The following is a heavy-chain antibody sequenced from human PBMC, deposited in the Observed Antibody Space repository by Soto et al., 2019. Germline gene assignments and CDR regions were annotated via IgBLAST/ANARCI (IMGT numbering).Heavy chain of an antibody. CDR2: INPDGSTT. D-gene: IGHD4-4*01. CDR3: ARVPTTVTTPGMDV. CDR1: GFTFSSYW. J-gene: IGHJ6*02. V-gene: IGHV3-74*01. Sequence: GGSLRLSCAASGFTFSSYWMHWVRQAPGEWLMWVSRINPDGSTTSYADSVKGRFTISRDNAKNTLYLQMNSLRVEDTTVYYCARVPTTVTTPGMDVWGQGXTVTVSS.